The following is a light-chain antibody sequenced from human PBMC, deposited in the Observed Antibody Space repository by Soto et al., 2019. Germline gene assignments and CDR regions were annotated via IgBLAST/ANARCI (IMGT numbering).Light chain of an antibody. CDR1: SSDVGGYNF. V-gene: IGLV2-11*01. CDR3: CSYAGSYTFV. CDR2: DVS. J-gene: IGLJ1*01. Sequence: QSVLTQPRSVSGSPGQPVTISCTGTSSDVGGYNFVSWYQQHPVKATKLLTYDVSKRPSGVPDRFPGSKSGNTASLAISGLQAEDEADYYCCSYAGSYTFVFGTGTKVTVL.